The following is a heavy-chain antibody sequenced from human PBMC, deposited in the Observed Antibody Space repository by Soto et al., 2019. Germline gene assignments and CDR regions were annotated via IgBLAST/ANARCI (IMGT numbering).Heavy chain of an antibody. D-gene: IGHD3-9*01. V-gene: IGHV2-5*02. CDR3: ARREGLTDLDW. CDR1: GFSLSTSGVG. CDR2: IYWADNK. J-gene: IGHJ4*02. Sequence: QITLKESGPTLVKPTQTLTLTCTFSGFSLSTSGVGVGWIRQPPGKALEWLALIYWADNKRSSPSLKTRPTITKDTSKNQVVLTMTNMYPVDTDPYYWARREGLTDLDWWGKGTLVTVSS.